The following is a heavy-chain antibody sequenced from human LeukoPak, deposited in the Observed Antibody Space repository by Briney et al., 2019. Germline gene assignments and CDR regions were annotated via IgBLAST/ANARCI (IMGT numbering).Heavy chain of an antibody. V-gene: IGHV3-15*01. CDR1: GFTISNAW. CDR2: IKSKTDGGTT. CDR3: TTDTAPAAYYYYYMDV. J-gene: IGHJ6*03. Sequence: WGSLRLSCAASGFTISNAWMSWVRQAPGKGLEWVGRIKSKTDGGTTDYAAPVKGRFTISRDDSKNTLYLQMNSLKTEATAVYYCTTDTAPAAYYYYYMDVWGKGTTVTVSS. D-gene: IGHD2-2*01.